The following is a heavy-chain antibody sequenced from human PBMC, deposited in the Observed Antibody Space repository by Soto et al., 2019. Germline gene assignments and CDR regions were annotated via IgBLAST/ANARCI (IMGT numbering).Heavy chain of an antibody. CDR1: GDTLTELS. CDR3: ATYNWNELYNWFDP. V-gene: IGHV1-24*01. CDR2: FDPEDGET. D-gene: IGHD1-20*01. J-gene: IGHJ5*02. Sequence: GASVKASCKVSGDTLTELSMHWVRQAPGKGLEWMGGFDPEDGETIYAQKFQGRVTMTEDTSTDTAYMELSSLRSEDTAVYYCATYNWNELYNWFDPWGQGTLVTVSS.